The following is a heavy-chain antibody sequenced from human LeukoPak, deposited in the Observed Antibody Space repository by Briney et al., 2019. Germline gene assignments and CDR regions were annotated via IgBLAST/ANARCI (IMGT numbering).Heavy chain of an antibody. D-gene: IGHD3-10*01. CDR2: ISFDGNDK. V-gene: IGHV3-30*04. CDR1: GFTFNSFP. J-gene: IGHJ4*02. Sequence: PGGSLRLSCAASGFTFNSFPMHWVRQAPGKGLEWVGLISFDGNDKSYADSVEGRFTISRDNSKNTLYLQMNSLSAEDTAVYYCARVLGFGSPPAYWGQGTLVSVSS. CDR3: ARVLGFGSPPAY.